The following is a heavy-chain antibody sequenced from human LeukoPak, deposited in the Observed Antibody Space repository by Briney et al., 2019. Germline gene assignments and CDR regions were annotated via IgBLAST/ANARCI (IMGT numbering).Heavy chain of an antibody. D-gene: IGHD1-26*01. CDR3: ARDRWELPYYFDY. V-gene: IGHV1-69*01. CDR1: GGTFSSYA. CDR2: IIPIFGTA. Sequence: SVNVSCKASGGTFSSYAISWVRQAPGQGLEWMGGIIPIFGTANYAQKFQGRVTITADESTSTAYMELSSLRSEDTAVYYRARDRWELPYYFDYWGQGTLVTVSS. J-gene: IGHJ4*02.